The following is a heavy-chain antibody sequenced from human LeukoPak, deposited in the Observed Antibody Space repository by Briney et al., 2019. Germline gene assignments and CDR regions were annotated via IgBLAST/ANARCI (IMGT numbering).Heavy chain of an antibody. Sequence: GGSLRLSCAASGFTFSSYEMNWVRQAPGKGLEWVSYISSSGSTIYYADSVKGRFTISRDNAKNSLYLQMNSLRAEDTAVYYCARGGLVGAIDYWGQGTLVTVSS. CDR1: GFTFSSYE. CDR3: ARGGLVGAIDY. J-gene: IGHJ4*02. CDR2: ISSSGSTI. D-gene: IGHD1-26*01. V-gene: IGHV3-48*03.